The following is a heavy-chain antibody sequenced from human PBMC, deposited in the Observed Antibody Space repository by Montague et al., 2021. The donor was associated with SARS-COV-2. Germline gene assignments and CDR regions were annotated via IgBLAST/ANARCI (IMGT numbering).Heavy chain of an antibody. V-gene: IGHV3-23*01. D-gene: IGHD6-25*01. CDR3: AKQPGAGAIVYWYFDL. CDR2: IFGSAAGT. CDR1: GFAFNNFA. Sequence: LRLSCAASGFAFNNFAMTWVRQAPGKGLEWVSSIFGSAAGTYYADSVKGRFTISRDNSKNTLYLQMNSLRAEDTAKYYCAKQPGAGAIVYWYFDLWGRGTVVSVSS. J-gene: IGHJ2*01.